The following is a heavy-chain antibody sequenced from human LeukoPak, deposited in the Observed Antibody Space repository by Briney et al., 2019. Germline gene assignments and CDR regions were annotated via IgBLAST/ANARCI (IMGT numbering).Heavy chain of an antibody. CDR3: TTEAGVADDIYYYYYMDV. CDR1: GFTFSNAW. J-gene: IGHJ6*03. Sequence: PGGSLRLSCAASGFTFSNAWMRGVREAPGKGLEWFGRIKSKTDGGTTDYAAPVKGIFTIARDVSNHMLYLQMNSLKTEYTAVYYCTTEAGVADDIYYYYYMDVWGKGTTVTVSS. V-gene: IGHV3-15*01. CDR2: IKSKTDGGTT. D-gene: IGHD3-3*01.